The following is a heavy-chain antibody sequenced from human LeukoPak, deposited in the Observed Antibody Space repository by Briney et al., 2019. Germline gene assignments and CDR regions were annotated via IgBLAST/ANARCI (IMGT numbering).Heavy chain of an antibody. CDR1: GFTLSSYS. V-gene: IGHV3-23*01. CDR3: AKDARSFGGTYFDY. CDR2: MSGSHTGS. J-gene: IGHJ4*02. Sequence: PGGSLRLSCVASGFTLSSYSMSWVRQAPGKGLEWVSAMSGSHTGSWYADSVKGRFTISRDTSKTTLYLQMNSLRAEDTAIYYCAKDARSFGGTYFDYWGQGIQVTVSS. D-gene: IGHD4-23*01.